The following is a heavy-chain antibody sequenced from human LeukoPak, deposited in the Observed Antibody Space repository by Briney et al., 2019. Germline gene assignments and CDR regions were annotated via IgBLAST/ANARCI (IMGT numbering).Heavy chain of an antibody. CDR2: INPSGGST. V-gene: IGHV1-46*02. Sequence: ASVKVSCKASGYTFNNYYMNWVRQAPGQGLEWMGIINPSGGSTSYAQKFQGRVTMTRDTSTSTVYMELSSLRSEDTAVYYCARDIAVAGTDYFDYWGQGTLVTVSS. J-gene: IGHJ4*02. CDR3: ARDIAVAGTDYFDY. CDR1: GYTFNNYY. D-gene: IGHD6-19*01.